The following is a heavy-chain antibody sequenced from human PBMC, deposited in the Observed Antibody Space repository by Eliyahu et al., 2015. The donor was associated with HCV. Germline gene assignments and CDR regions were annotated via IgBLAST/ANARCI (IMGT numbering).Heavy chain of an antibody. Sequence: QVQLQESGPGLVKPSETLSLTCTVSGGSISSYYWSWIRQPPGKGLEWIGYIYYSGSTNYNPSLKSRVTISVDTSKNQFSLKLSSVTAADTAVYYCARDKRFGELLEAFDIWGQGTMVTVSS. CDR2: IYYSGST. J-gene: IGHJ3*02. CDR1: GGSISSYY. V-gene: IGHV4-59*01. CDR3: ARDKRFGELLEAFDI. D-gene: IGHD3-10*01.